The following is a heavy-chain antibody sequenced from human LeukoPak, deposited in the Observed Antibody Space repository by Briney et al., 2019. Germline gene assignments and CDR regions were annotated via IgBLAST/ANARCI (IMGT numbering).Heavy chain of an antibody. V-gene: IGHV1-69*04. CDR3: ARGGYYDSSGYRFNWFDP. CDR1: GGTFSSYA. D-gene: IGHD3-22*01. Sequence: SVKVSCKASGGTFSSYAISWVRQAPGQGLEWMGRIIPILGLANYAQKFQGRVTITADKSTSTAYMELSSLRSEDTAVYYCARGGYYDSSGYRFNWFDPWGQGTLVTVSS. CDR2: IIPILGLA. J-gene: IGHJ5*02.